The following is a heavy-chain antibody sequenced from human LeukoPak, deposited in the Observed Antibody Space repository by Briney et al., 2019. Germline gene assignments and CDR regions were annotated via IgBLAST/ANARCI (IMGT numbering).Heavy chain of an antibody. CDR2: IYPGDSDT. J-gene: IGHJ4*02. CDR3: ARPADYGDYYFDY. CDR1: GYSFTSYW. D-gene: IGHD4-17*01. Sequence: GESPKISCKGFGYSFTSYWIGWVRQMPGKGLEWMGIIYPGDSDTRYSPSFQGQVTISADKSISTAYLQWSSLKASDTAMYYCARPADYGDYYFDYWGQGTLVTVSS. V-gene: IGHV5-51*01.